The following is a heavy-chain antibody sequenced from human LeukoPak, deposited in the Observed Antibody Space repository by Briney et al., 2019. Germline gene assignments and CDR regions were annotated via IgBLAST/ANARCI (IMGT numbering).Heavy chain of an antibody. D-gene: IGHD2-8*01. CDR1: GGSITTTNF. CDR3: TRENGAFSPLGF. CDR2: ISLSGLT. J-gene: IGHJ4*02. Sequence: PSETLSLTCGVSGGSITTTNFWSWVRQAPGQGLEWIGEISLSGLTQYNSSLSSRATISLDRAKNHLSLNLRSVAAADTAIYYCTRENGAFSPLGFWGQGTVLTVSS. V-gene: IGHV4-4*02.